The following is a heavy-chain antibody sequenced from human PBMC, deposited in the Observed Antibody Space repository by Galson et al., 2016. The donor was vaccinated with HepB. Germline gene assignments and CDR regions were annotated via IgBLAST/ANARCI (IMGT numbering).Heavy chain of an antibody. Sequence: TLSLTCTVSGGSISSAGYYWNWIRQHPGKGLEWIGNIYYSGNTYYNPSLKSRVTLSVDTSKNHFSLTLTSVTAADTAVYYCARERMVAPTLLTGRSTDYFDYWGQGTLVTVSS. CDR3: ARERMVAPTLLTGRSTDYFDY. CDR1: GGSISSAGYY. CDR2: IYYSGNT. J-gene: IGHJ4*02. V-gene: IGHV4-31*03. D-gene: IGHD2-15*01.